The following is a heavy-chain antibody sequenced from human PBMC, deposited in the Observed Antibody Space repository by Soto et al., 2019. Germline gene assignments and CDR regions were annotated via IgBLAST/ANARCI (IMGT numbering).Heavy chain of an antibody. CDR2: IYYSGST. J-gene: IGHJ5*02. D-gene: IGHD3-22*01. V-gene: IGHV4-59*01. CDR1: GGSISSYY. Sequence: PSETLSLTCTVSGGSISSYYWSWIRQPPGKGLEWIGYIYYSGSTNYNPSLKSRVTISADTSKNQFSLKLSSVTAADTAVYYCARVMNSPYYYDSSGYQNWFDPWGQGTLVTVSS. CDR3: ARVMNSPYYYDSSGYQNWFDP.